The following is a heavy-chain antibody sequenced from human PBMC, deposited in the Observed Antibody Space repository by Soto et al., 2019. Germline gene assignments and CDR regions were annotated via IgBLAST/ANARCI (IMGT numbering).Heavy chain of an antibody. D-gene: IGHD3-22*01. Sequence: QVPLVQSGAEVKKPGSSVKVSCKASGGTFSSYAISWVRQAPGQGLEWMGGIIPIFGTANYAQKFQGRVTITADESTSTAYMELSSLRSEDTAVYYCARSRVTYYYDRSAFEIWGQGTMVTVSS. J-gene: IGHJ3*02. CDR1: GGTFSSYA. CDR3: ARSRVTYYYDRSAFEI. CDR2: IIPIFGTA. V-gene: IGHV1-69*01.